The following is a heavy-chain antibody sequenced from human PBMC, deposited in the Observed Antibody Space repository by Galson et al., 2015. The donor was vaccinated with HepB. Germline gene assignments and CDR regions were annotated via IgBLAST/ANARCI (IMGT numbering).Heavy chain of an antibody. Sequence: SLRLSCAASGFTFSSYAMSWVRQAPGKGLEWVSAISGSGGSTYYADSVKGRFTISRDNSKNTLYLQMNSLRAEDTAVYYCAKEGDCGGDCYSVHFAYWGQGTLVTVSS. CDR1: GFTFSSYA. J-gene: IGHJ4*02. CDR3: AKEGDCGGDCYSVHFAY. V-gene: IGHV3-23*01. CDR2: ISGSGGST. D-gene: IGHD2-21*02.